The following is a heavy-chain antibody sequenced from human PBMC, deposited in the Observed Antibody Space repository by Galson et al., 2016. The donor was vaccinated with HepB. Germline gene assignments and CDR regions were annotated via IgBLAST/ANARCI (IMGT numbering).Heavy chain of an antibody. CDR2: INPNGGST. V-gene: IGHV1-46*01. CDR3: ARSGVVIDYYGMDV. J-gene: IGHJ6*02. D-gene: IGHD3-3*01. CDR1: GYTFTRYY. Sequence: SVKVSCKASGYTFTRYYMHWVRQAPGQGLEWMGIINPNGGSTSYAQKFQGRVTMTRDESTSTVYMELSSLRSEDTAVYYCARSGVVIDYYGMDVWGQGTTVTVSS.